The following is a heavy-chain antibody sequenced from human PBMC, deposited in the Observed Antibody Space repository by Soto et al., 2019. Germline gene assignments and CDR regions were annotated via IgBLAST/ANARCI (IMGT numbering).Heavy chain of an antibody. V-gene: IGHV3-23*01. CDR3: AKDEGPNRGPNWFDP. Sequence: GGSLRLSCAASGFTFGSYAMSWVRQAPGKGLEWVSAISGSGGSTYYADSVKGRFTISRDNSKNTLYLQMNSLRAEDTAVYYCAKDEGPNRGPNWFDPWGQGTLVTVSS. D-gene: IGHD2-8*01. CDR1: GFTFGSYA. J-gene: IGHJ5*02. CDR2: ISGSGGST.